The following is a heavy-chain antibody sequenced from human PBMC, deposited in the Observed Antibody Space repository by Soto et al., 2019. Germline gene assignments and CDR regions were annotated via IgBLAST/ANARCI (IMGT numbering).Heavy chain of an antibody. CDR1: GASMSSGGYY. D-gene: IGHD6-6*01. CDR2: IYYSGST. CDR3: ARDRHNNFFDP. V-gene: IGHV4-31*03. J-gene: IGHJ5*02. Sequence: QVQLQESGPGLVKPSQTLSLTCTVSGASMSSGGYYWTWIRQSPGKGLEWIGYIYYSGSTYYNPSLVSRVAISLDTSRSQFSLTLHSVTAADTAIYYCARDRHNNFFDPWGQGTLVTVSS.